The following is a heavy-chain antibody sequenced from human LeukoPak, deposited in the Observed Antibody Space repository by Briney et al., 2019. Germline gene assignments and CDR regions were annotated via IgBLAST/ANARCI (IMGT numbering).Heavy chain of an antibody. V-gene: IGHV1-2*02. J-gene: IGHJ5*02. D-gene: IGHD3-10*01. CDR2: INPNSGGT. CDR3: ARLASYYYGSEPLGWFDP. Sequence: ASVKVSCKASGYTFTGYYMHLVRQAPRQGLERMGWINPNSGGTNYAQKFQGRVTMTRDTSISTAYMELSRLRSDDTAVYYCARLASYYYGSEPLGWFDPWGQGTLVTVSS. CDR1: GYTFTGYY.